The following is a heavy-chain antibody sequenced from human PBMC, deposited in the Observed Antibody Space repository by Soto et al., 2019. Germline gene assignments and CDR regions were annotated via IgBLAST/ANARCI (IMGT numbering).Heavy chain of an antibody. CDR2: ISGSGGST. CDR1: GFTLSDYY. CDR3: ARDNPRSSGWDV. Sequence: GGSPRLSCAASGFTLSDYYMSWVRQAPGKGLEWVSAISGSGGSTYYADSVKGRFTISRDNAKNSLYLQMNSLRDEDTAVYYCARDNPRSSGWDVWGQGTTVTVSS. J-gene: IGHJ6*02. V-gene: IGHV3-11*04.